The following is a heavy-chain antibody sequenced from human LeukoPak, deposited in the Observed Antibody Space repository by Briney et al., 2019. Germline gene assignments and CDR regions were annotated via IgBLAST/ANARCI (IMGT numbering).Heavy chain of an antibody. CDR1: GGSISSYY. Sequence: SETLSLTCTVSGGSISSYYWSWIRQPPGKGLEWIGYIYYNGHTDYNPSLKSRVTFSVDTSKNQFSLRLNSVIAADTAVYYCARASGGSNTSSYYYYGMDVWGQGTTVTVSS. V-gene: IGHV4-59*01. CDR2: IYYNGHT. J-gene: IGHJ6*02. CDR3: ARASGGSNTSSYYYYGMDV. D-gene: IGHD3-10*01.